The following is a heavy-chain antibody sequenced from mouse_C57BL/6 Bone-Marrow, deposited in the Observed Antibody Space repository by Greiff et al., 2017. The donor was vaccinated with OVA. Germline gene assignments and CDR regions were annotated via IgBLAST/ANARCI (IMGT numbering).Heavy chain of an antibody. V-gene: IGHV1-7*01. CDR2: INPSSGYT. J-gene: IGHJ4*01. CDR3: AWVYDGYGYAMDY. CDR1: GYTFTSYW. D-gene: IGHD2-3*01. Sequence: VQLQQSGAELAKPGASVKLSCKASGYTFTSYWMHWVKQRPGQGLEWIGYINPSSGYTKYNQKFKDKATLTADKSSSTAYMQLSSLTYEDSAVYYCAWVYDGYGYAMDYWGQGTSVTVSS.